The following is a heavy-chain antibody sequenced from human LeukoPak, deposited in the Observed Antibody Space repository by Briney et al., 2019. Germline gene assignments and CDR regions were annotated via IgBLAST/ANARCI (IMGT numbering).Heavy chain of an antibody. D-gene: IGHD1-26*01. CDR1: GFTFSSYG. Sequence: GRSLRLSCAASGFTFSSYGMHWVRQAPGKGLEWVAVISYDGSNKYYADSVKGRFTISRDNSKNTLYLQMNSLRAEDTAVYYCARARGWEPNYYYYYMDVWGKGTTVTVSS. CDR2: ISYDGSNK. J-gene: IGHJ6*03. V-gene: IGHV3-30*03. CDR3: ARARGWEPNYYYYYMDV.